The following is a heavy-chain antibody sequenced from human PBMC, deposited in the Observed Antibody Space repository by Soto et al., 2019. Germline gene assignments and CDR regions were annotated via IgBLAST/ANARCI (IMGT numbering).Heavy chain of an antibody. V-gene: IGHV3-9*01. CDR1: GFTFDDYA. CDR3: AKRGSSWSKPEYYFDY. CDR2: ISWNSGSI. J-gene: IGHJ4*02. Sequence: EVQLVESGGGLVQPGRSLRLSCAASGFTFDDYAMHWVRQAPGKGLEWVSGISWNSGSIGYADSVKGRFTISRDNAKNSLYLQMNSLRAEDTALYYCAKRGSSWSKPEYYFDYWGQGTLVTVSS. D-gene: IGHD6-13*01.